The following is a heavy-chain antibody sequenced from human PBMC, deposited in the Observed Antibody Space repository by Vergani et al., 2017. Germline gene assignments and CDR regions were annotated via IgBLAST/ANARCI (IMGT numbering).Heavy chain of an antibody. V-gene: IGHV1-18*04. D-gene: IGHD4-11*01. CDR1: GSTFSSYD. CDR2: ISGHTGNT. Sequence: QVQMVQSGTEVKKPGASVRVSCKASGSTFSSYDSSWVRQAPGQGLEWMAWISGHTGNTAYAQKFQGRVTTTTDTSPSAAYMELRSLRSDDTAVYYCARDTGAFDIWGQGTTVTVSS. J-gene: IGHJ3*02. CDR3: ARDTGAFDI.